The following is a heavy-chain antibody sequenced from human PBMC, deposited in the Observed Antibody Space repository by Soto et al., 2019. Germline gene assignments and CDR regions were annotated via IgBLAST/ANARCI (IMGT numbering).Heavy chain of an antibody. D-gene: IGHD7-27*01. J-gene: IGHJ5*02. CDR2: IYHSGGT. V-gene: IGHV4-30-2*01. CDR1: GGSISSGGYS. Sequence: QLQLQESGSGLVKPSQTLSLTCAVSGGSISSGGYSWSWIRQPPGKGLEWIGYIYHSGGTYYNPSLTSKVTRSVDRSKNQLSLKLSAVSAADTAVDSGARVPGSWGQGTLVTVSS. CDR3: ARVPGS.